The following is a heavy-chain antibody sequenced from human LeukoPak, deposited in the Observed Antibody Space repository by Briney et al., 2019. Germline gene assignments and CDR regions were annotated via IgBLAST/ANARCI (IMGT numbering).Heavy chain of an antibody. J-gene: IGHJ4*02. V-gene: IGHV4-39*01. CDR1: GGSISGSSYY. CDR3: TRQSGYFGY. D-gene: IGHD1-26*01. CDR2: IYYSGTT. Sequence: WETLSLTCTVSGGSISGSSYYWGWIRQPPGKGLEWIGTIYYSGTTHYNPSLKGRVTISVDTSKNQFSLKLSSVTAADTAVYYCTRQSGYFGYWGQGTLVTVSS.